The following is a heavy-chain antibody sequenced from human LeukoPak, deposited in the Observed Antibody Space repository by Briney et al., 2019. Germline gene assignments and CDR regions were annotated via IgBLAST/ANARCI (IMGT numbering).Heavy chain of an antibody. Sequence: PSETLSLTCIVSGGSISSGSNYWDWIRQPPGKGLEWIGSIYYSGNTYYNSSLKSRATISVDTSKNQFSLRLSSVTAADTAVYHCARLSLGSGSSYNFHFDYWGQGTLVTVSS. D-gene: IGHD3-10*01. CDR1: GGSISSGSNY. CDR3: ARLSLGSGSSYNFHFDY. CDR2: IYYSGNT. J-gene: IGHJ4*02. V-gene: IGHV4-39*01.